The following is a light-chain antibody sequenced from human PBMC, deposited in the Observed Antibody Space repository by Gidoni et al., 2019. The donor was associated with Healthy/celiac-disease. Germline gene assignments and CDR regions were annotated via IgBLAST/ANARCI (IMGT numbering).Light chain of an antibody. Sequence: EIALTQSPGTLSLFPGERATLSCRASQCVSRSYLAWYQQKPGQAPRLLIYGASSRATGIPDRFSGSGSGTDFTLTISRLEPEDFAVYYCQQYGSSPLTFGGGTKVEIK. J-gene: IGKJ4*01. CDR3: QQYGSSPLT. CDR2: GAS. CDR1: QCVSRSY. V-gene: IGKV3-20*01.